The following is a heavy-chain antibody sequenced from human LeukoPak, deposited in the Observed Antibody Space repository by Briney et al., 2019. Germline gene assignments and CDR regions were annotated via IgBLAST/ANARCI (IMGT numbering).Heavy chain of an antibody. V-gene: IGHV3-64*01. Sequence: PGGSLRLSCAGSGFSFNNYALHWVRQAPGKGLEYVSAISTNGGTTYYANAVKGRFTISRDNSKNTLYLQMGSLRDEDMAVYYCTKVFYGGNSRDGFDIWGQGTMVTVSS. CDR2: ISTNGGTT. CDR1: GFSFNNYA. CDR3: TKVFYGGNSRDGFDI. D-gene: IGHD4-23*01. J-gene: IGHJ3*02.